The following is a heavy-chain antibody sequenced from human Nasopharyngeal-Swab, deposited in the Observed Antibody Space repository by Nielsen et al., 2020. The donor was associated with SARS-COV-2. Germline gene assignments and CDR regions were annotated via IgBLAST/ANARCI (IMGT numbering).Heavy chain of an antibody. Sequence: SVKVSCKASGGTFSSYAISWVRQAPGQGLEWMGGIIPIFGTANYAKKFQGRVTITADESTSTAYMELSSLRSEETAVYYCARESYCSGGSCHFRYYYYGMDVWGQGTTVTVSS. J-gene: IGHJ6*02. CDR1: GGTFSSYA. CDR2: IIPIFGTA. D-gene: IGHD2-15*01. CDR3: ARESYCSGGSCHFRYYYYGMDV. V-gene: IGHV1-69*13.